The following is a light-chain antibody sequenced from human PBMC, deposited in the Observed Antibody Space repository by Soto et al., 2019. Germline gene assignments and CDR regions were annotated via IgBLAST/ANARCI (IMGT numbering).Light chain of an antibody. CDR1: QSVSTY. J-gene: IGKJ2*01. Sequence: DIQMTQSPPSLSASVGDRVTITCRASQSVSTYLNWYQQKPGKAPKLLIYAASSLQSGVPSRFSGSGSGTDFTLTVSSLQPEDFATYYCQQSYDTPYTFGQGTKLEI. V-gene: IGKV1-39*01. CDR2: AAS. CDR3: QQSYDTPYT.